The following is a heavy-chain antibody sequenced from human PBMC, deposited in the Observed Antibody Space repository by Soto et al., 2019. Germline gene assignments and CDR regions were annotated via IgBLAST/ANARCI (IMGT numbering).Heavy chain of an antibody. CDR1: GYTFTGYY. V-gene: IGHV1-2*04. D-gene: IGHD3-22*01. J-gene: IGHJ3*02. Sequence: VASVKVSCKASGYTFTGYYMHWVRQAPGQGLEWMGWINPNSGGTNYAQKFQGWVTMTRDTSISTAYMELSRLRSDDTAVYYCAIFRAYYDSSGYPTGAFDIWGQGTMVTVSS. CDR3: AIFRAYYDSSGYPTGAFDI. CDR2: INPNSGGT.